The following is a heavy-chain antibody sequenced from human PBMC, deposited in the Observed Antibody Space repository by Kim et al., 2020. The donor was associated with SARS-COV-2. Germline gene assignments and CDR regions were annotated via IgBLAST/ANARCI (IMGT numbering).Heavy chain of an antibody. J-gene: IGHJ4*02. CDR1: GFTFFGHA. CDR3: LKGGWGWIWDY. V-gene: IGHV3-23*01. D-gene: IGHD2-21*01. Sequence: GGSLRLSCTTSGFTFFGHAMSWVRQAPGKGLEWVSSIDGSDGTTYYVDSVKGRFSISRDDSRNTLYLQMSALRADDTATYYCLKGGWGWIWDYWGQGTLGHRLL. CDR2: IDGSDGTT.